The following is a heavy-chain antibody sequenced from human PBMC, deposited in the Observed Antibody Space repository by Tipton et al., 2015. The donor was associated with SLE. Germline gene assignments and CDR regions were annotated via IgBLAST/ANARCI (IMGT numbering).Heavy chain of an antibody. CDR3: ARDSPRGGFDY. J-gene: IGHJ4*02. CDR2: ISSSSSYI. D-gene: IGHD3-10*01. CDR1: GFTFSDFE. V-gene: IGHV3-21*05. Sequence: SLRLSCAASGFTFSDFEMNWVRQAPGKGLEWVSYISSSSSYIYYADSVKGRFTISRDNAKNSLYLQMNSLRAEDTAVYYCARDSPRGGFDYWGQGTLVTVSS.